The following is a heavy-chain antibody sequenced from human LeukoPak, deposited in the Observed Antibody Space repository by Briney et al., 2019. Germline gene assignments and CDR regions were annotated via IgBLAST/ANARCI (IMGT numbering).Heavy chain of an antibody. CDR1: GGSFSGYY. V-gene: IGHV4-34*01. CDR3: ARSRYGDLDY. J-gene: IGHJ4*02. CDR2: INHSGST. D-gene: IGHD4-17*01. Sequence: PSETLSLTCAVYGGSFSGYYWSWIRQPPGKGLEWIGGINHSGSTNYNPSLKSRVTISVDTSKNQFSLKLSSVTAADTAVYYCARSRYGDLDYWGQGTLVTVSS.